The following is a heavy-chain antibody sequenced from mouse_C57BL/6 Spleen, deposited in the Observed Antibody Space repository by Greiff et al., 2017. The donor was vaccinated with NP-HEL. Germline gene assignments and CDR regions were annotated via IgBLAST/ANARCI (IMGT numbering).Heavy chain of an antibody. Sequence: VHVKQSGAELVKPGASVKLSCTASGFNIKDYYMHWVKQRTEQGLEWIGRIDPEDGETKYAPKFQGKATITADTSSNTAYLQLSSLTSEDTAVYYCARSLYDYEYYFDYWGQGTTLTVSS. CDR2: IDPEDGET. J-gene: IGHJ2*01. CDR1: GFNIKDYY. V-gene: IGHV14-2*01. CDR3: ARSLYDYEYYFDY. D-gene: IGHD2-4*01.